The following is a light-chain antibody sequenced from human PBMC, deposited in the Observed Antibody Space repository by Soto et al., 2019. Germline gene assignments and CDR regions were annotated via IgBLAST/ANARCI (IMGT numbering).Light chain of an antibody. CDR3: SSYTSSSTVV. CDR1: SSDVGGYKY. CDR2: EVS. V-gene: IGLV2-14*01. Sequence: QSALTQPAFVSGSPGQSITISCTGTSSDVGGYKYVSWYQQHPGKAPKVMIYEVSNRPSGVSNRFSGSKSGNTASLTISGLQAEDEADYYCSSYTSSSTVVFGGGTKLTVL. J-gene: IGLJ2*01.